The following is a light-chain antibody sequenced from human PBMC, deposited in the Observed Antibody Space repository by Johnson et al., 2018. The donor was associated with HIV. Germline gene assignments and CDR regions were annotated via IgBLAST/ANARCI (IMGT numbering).Light chain of an antibody. CDR2: ENN. CDR3: GTWDSSLSAVCYV. CDR1: SSNIGNNY. V-gene: IGLV1-51*02. Sequence: QAVLTQPPSVSAAPGQKVTISCSGSSSNIGNNYVSWYQQLPGTAPKLLIYENNKRPSGIPDRFSGSKSGTSATLGITGLQTGDEADYYCGTWDSSLSAVCYVFGTGTKVTVL. J-gene: IGLJ1*01.